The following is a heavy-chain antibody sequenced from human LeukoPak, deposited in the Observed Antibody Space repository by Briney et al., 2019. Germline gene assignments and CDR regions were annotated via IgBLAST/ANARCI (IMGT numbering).Heavy chain of an antibody. CDR1: GGSISSSSYF. Sequence: SETLSLTCTVSGGSISSSSYFWDWIRQPPGKGLEWIGNIYHSGTTDYNPSLKTRVTMSVDTSNNRFSLQVNSVTAADTAVYYGARHVAYGPLEIWGQGTMVTVSS. J-gene: IGHJ3*02. CDR3: ARHVAYGPLEI. V-gene: IGHV4-39*01. D-gene: IGHD3-10*01. CDR2: IYHSGTT.